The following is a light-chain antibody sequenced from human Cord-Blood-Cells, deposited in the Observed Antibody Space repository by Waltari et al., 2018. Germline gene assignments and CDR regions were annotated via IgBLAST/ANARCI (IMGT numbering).Light chain of an antibody. V-gene: IGLV5-45*02. CDR3: MIWHSSAWV. Sequence: QAVLTQPSSLSASPGASASLTCTLRSGINVGTYRIYWYQQKPGSPPQYLLRYKSDSDKQQGAGVPGRFSGSKDASANAGILRISGLQSEDEDDYYCMIWHSSAWVFGGGTKLTVL. CDR2: YKSDSDK. CDR1: SGINVGTYR. J-gene: IGLJ3*02.